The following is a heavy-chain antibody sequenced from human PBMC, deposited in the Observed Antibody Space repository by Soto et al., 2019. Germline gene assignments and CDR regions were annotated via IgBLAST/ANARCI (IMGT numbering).Heavy chain of an antibody. J-gene: IGHJ6*02. D-gene: IGHD3-22*01. CDR3: AKNWLTVYYYYGMDV. V-gene: IGHV3-23*01. CDR1: GFTFSSYA. CDR2: ISGSGGST. Sequence: EVQLLESGGGLVQPGGSLRLSCAASGFTFSSYAMSWVRQAPGKGLEWGSAISGSGGSTYYADSVKGRFTISRDNSKNTLYLHMNSQRAEDTAVYYGAKNWLTVYYYYGMDVWGQGTTVTVSS.